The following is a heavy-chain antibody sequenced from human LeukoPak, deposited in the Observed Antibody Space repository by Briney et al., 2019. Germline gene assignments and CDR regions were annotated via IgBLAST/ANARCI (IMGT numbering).Heavy chain of an antibody. V-gene: IGHV3-9*01. CDR1: GFTFDDYA. CDR3: AKDMGPLSWSYESGVRAFDI. D-gene: IGHD1-26*01. CDR2: ISWNSGSI. Sequence: PGGSLRLSCAASGFTFDDYAMHWVRQAPGKGLEWVSGISWNSGSIGYADSVKGRFTISRDNAKNSLYLQMNSLRAEDTALYYCAKDMGPLSWSYESGVRAFDIWGQGTMVTVSS. J-gene: IGHJ3*02.